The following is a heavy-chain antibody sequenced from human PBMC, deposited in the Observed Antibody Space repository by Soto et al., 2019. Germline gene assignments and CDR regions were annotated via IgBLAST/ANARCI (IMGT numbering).Heavy chain of an antibody. CDR1: GCSMDSAGSY. Sequence: TLSLTCAVSGCSMDSAGSYWSWIRQIPGRGLEWIGHIYHGGTTDYNPSLKSRITMSVDTSKNQFSLELNSVTAADTAVYYCARYCSGGTCYDRIDYWGQGTLVTVSS. J-gene: IGHJ4*02. D-gene: IGHD2-15*01. V-gene: IGHV4-31*11. CDR3: ARYCSGGTCYDRIDY. CDR2: IYHGGTT.